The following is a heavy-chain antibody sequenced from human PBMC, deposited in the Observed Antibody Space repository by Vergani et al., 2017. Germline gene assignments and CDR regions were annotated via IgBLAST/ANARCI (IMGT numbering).Heavy chain of an antibody. Sequence: QLQLQESGPGLAKPSETLSLTCTVSGGSISSGSFFWGWIRQPPGKGLEWIGSIYYTGTTHYNPSLKSRVTISVDTSKNQFSLMLSSVAAADTAVYYCAGTFSGNYPYFLDYWGQGTLVTVSS. CDR2: IYYTGTT. CDR3: AGTFSGNYPYFLDY. V-gene: IGHV4-39*01. CDR1: GGSISSGSFF. D-gene: IGHD1-26*01. J-gene: IGHJ4*02.